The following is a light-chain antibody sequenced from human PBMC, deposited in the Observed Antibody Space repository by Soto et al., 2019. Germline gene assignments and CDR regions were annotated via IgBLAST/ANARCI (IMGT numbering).Light chain of an antibody. V-gene: IGKV1-5*01. CDR1: QNINTD. Sequence: DIQMTQSPSTLSASVGDIVAITCRASQNINTDLAWYQQKPGKVPNLLIYHASSLVTGVPSRFSGSGSGTEFTLTISSLQPDDFAAYYCQQYSTLWTFGQGTKVDIK. CDR3: QQYSTLWT. J-gene: IGKJ1*01. CDR2: HAS.